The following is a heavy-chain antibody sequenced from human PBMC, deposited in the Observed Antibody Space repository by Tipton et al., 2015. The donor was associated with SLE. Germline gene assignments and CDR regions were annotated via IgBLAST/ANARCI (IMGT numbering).Heavy chain of an antibody. CDR2: INHSGST. Sequence: TLSLTCAVYGGSFSGYYWSWIRQPPGKGLEWIGEINHSGSTNYNPSLKSRVTISVDTSKNQFSLKLSSVTAADTAVYSCARGRGSSSSGHYWGQGTLVTVSS. CDR1: GGSFSGYY. J-gene: IGHJ4*02. CDR3: ARGRGSSSSGHY. D-gene: IGHD6-6*01. V-gene: IGHV4-34*01.